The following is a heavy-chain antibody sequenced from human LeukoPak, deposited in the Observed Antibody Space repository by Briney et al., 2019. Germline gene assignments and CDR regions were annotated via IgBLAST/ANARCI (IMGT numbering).Heavy chain of an antibody. CDR1: GGSISSSSYY. CDR3: ARHIGGRYYYYMDV. CDR2: IYYIGST. V-gene: IGHV4-39*01. Sequence: SETLSLTCTVSGGSISSSSYYWGWIRQPPGKGLEWIGSIYYIGSTYYNPSLKSRVTISVDTSKNQFSLKLSSVTAADTAVYYCARHIGGRYYYYMDVWGKGTTVTISS. D-gene: IGHD3-16*02. J-gene: IGHJ6*03.